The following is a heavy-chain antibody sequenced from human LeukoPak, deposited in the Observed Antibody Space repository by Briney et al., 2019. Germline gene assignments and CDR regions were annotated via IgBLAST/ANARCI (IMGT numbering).Heavy chain of an antibody. CDR1: GFTFSSYA. J-gene: IGHJ6*02. D-gene: IGHD4-17*01. CDR3: AIHDTSAPNDYGDYVPYYYYYGMDV. V-gene: IGHV3-23*01. Sequence: RSGGSLRLSCAASGFTFSSYAMSWVRQAPGKGLEWVSAISGSGGSTYYADSVKGRFTISRDNSKNTLYLQMNSLRAEDTAVYYCAIHDTSAPNDYGDYVPYYYYYGMDVWGQGTTVTVSS. CDR2: ISGSGGST.